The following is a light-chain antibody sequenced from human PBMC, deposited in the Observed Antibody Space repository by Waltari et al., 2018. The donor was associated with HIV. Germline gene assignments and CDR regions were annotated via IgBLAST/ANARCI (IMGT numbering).Light chain of an antibody. CDR3: ATWDISLSAVV. Sequence: QAGLTQPPSVSKGMRQTATLTCTGNSNNVGNQGAAWLQQHQGHPPKLLSYRDNKRPSGISGRFSASRAGNTASRTITGVQPEDEADYFCATWDISLSAVVFGGGTTLTVL. CDR2: RDN. CDR1: SNNVGNQG. J-gene: IGLJ2*01. V-gene: IGLV10-54*04.